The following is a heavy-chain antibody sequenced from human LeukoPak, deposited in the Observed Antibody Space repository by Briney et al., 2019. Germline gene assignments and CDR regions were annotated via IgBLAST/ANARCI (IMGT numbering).Heavy chain of an antibody. Sequence: TGGSLRLSCAASGFTFNNYGMHWVRQAPGKGLEWVAFIRYDGTETYYADSVRGRFTISRDNSRSRLYLQMNSRRAEDTAMYYCSKGKDYYLEYWGQGTLVTVSS. CDR2: IRYDGTET. CDR3: SKGKDYYLEY. D-gene: IGHD3/OR15-3a*01. CDR1: GFTFNNYG. V-gene: IGHV3-30*02. J-gene: IGHJ4*02.